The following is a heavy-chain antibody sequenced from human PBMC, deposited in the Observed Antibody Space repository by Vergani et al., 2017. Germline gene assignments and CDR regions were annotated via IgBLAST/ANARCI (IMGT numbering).Heavy chain of an antibody. Sequence: QVQLVESGGGVVQPGRSLRLSCTSSGFTFSTYAMHWVRQAPGKGLEWVAIIYYDGSKKYYADSGKGRFTISRDNSRNTLDLLMSSLRAEDTGIYYCVREGSYCGSTTCRNPSYVYYYHMDVWGEGTTVTVSS. CDR1: GFTFSTYA. CDR2: IYYDGSKK. J-gene: IGHJ6*03. V-gene: IGHV3-33*01. CDR3: VREGSYCGSTTCRNPSYVYYYHMDV. D-gene: IGHD2-21*01.